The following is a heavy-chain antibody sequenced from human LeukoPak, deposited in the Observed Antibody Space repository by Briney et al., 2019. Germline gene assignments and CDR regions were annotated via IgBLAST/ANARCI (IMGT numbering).Heavy chain of an antibody. CDR1: GFTFSSYA. V-gene: IGHV3-30-3*01. D-gene: IGHD6-19*01. CDR2: ISYDGSNK. Sequence: PGGSLRLSCAASGFTFSSYAMHWVRQAPGKGLEWVAVISYDGSNKYYADSVKGRFTISRDNSKNTLHLQMNSLRAEDTAVYYCARDGTAVAGMDYWGQGTLVTVSS. CDR3: ARDGTAVAGMDY. J-gene: IGHJ4*02.